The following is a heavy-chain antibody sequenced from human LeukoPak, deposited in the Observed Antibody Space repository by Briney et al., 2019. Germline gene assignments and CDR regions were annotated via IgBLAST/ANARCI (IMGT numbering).Heavy chain of an antibody. Sequence: GRSLRLSCAASGFTFDDYAMHWVRQAPGKGLEWVSGISWNSGSIGYADSVKGRFTISRDNAKNSPYLQMNSLRAEDMALYYCAKDADPYGSGSYDYWGQGTLVTVSS. CDR2: ISWNSGSI. CDR3: AKDADPYGSGSYDY. V-gene: IGHV3-9*03. D-gene: IGHD1-26*01. J-gene: IGHJ4*02. CDR1: GFTFDDYA.